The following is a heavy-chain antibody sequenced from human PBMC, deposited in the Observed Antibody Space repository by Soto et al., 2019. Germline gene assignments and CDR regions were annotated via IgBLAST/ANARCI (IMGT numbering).Heavy chain of an antibody. D-gene: IGHD1-26*01. CDR3: ASVNSGSYHHGLFDY. J-gene: IGHJ4*02. V-gene: IGHV1-2*02. CDR1: GYTFTAHY. Sequence: ASVKVSCKAYGYTFTAHYMNWVRQAPGQGLEWMGWINPNSGDTKYVEKCQGRVTMTRDTSISTAYMELSSLRSDDTAVYYCASVNSGSYHHGLFDYWGQGALVTVSS. CDR2: INPNSGDT.